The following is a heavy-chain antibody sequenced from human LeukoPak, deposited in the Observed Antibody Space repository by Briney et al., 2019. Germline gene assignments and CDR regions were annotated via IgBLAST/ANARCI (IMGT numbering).Heavy chain of an antibody. CDR3: ARLRGMGTYYFDY. V-gene: IGHV3-23*01. CDR2: ISGSGGST. D-gene: IGHD7-27*01. Sequence: GGSLRLSCAASGFTFSSYAMSWVRQAPGKGLEWVSAISGSGGSTYYADSVKGRFTISRDNSKNTLYLQMNSLRAEDTAVYYCARLRGMGTYYFDYWGQGTLVTVSS. CDR1: GFTFSSYA. J-gene: IGHJ4*02.